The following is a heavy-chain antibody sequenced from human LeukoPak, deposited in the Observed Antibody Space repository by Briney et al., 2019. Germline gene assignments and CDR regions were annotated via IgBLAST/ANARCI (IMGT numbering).Heavy chain of an antibody. J-gene: IGHJ5*02. CDR3: ARERTPVKYYDFWSGYYSNWFDP. Sequence: ASVKVSCKASGGTFSRYAISWVRQAPGQGLEWMGGIIPIFGTANYAQKFEGRVTITTDQSTSTAYMELRSLRSEDTAVYYCARERTPVKYYDFWSGYYSNWFDPWGQGTLVTVSS. V-gene: IGHV1-69*05. D-gene: IGHD3-3*01. CDR1: GGTFSRYA. CDR2: IIPIFGTA.